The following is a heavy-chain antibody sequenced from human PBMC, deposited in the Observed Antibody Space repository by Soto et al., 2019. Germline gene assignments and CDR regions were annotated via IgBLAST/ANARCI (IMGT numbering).Heavy chain of an antibody. CDR2: IYPSNSET. D-gene: IGHD3-22*01. Sequence: PGESLKISCKASGYTFTSYWIGWVRQMPGKGLEWMGIIYPSNSETRFSPSFQGQVTLSADKSIFTAYLQLSSLKASDTAIYYCARQAYHYDTYSFGYWGQGTLVTVSS. CDR1: GYTFTSYW. CDR3: ARQAYHYDTYSFGY. J-gene: IGHJ4*02. V-gene: IGHV5-51*01.